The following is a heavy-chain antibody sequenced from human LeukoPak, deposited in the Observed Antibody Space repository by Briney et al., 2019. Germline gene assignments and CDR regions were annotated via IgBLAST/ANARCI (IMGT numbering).Heavy chain of an antibody. J-gene: IGHJ4*02. D-gene: IGHD2-2*01. Sequence: ASVTVSCTASGYTFTGYYMHWVRQAPGQGLEWMGCINPNSGGTNYAQRFQGRVTTTRDTSISTAYMELSRLRFDDTAVYYCARGRLYCSSTSCVTDPFDYRGQGTLVTVSS. CDR1: GYTFTGYY. V-gene: IGHV1-2*02. CDR3: ARGRLYCSSTSCVTDPFDY. CDR2: INPNSGGT.